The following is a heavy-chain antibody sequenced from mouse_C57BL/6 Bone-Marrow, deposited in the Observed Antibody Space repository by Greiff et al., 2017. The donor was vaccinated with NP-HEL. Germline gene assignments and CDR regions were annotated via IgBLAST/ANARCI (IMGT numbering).Heavy chain of an antibody. CDR1: GYTFTSYG. J-gene: IGHJ3*01. Sequence: VQLQQSGAELARPGASVKLSCKASGYTFTSYGISWVKQSTGQGLEWIGEIYPRSGNTYYNEKFKGKATLTADKSSSTAYMELRSLTSEDSAVYFCAKGAIVTTAYWGQGTLVTVSA. CDR2: IYPRSGNT. CDR3: AKGAIVTTAY. V-gene: IGHV1-81*01. D-gene: IGHD2-5*01.